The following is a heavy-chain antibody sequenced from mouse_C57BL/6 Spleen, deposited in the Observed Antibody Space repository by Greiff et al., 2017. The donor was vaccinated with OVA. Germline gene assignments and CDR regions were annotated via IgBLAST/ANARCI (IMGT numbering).Heavy chain of an antibody. D-gene: IGHD1-1*01. CDR1: GFTFSDYG. CDR2: ISSGSSTI. Sequence: EVMLVESGGGLVKPGGSLKLSCAASGFTFSDYGMHWVRQAPEKGLEWVAYISSGSSTIYYADTVKGRFTISRDNAKNTLFLQTTSLRSEDTAMYYCARNSRYAMDYWGQGTSVTVSS. CDR3: ARNSRYAMDY. V-gene: IGHV5-17*01. J-gene: IGHJ4*01.